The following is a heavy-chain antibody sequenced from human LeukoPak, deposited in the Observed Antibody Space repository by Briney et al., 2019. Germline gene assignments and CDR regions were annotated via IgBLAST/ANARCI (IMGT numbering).Heavy chain of an antibody. CDR3: ASGVYDSSGSYFDY. Sequence: GGSLRLSCAASGFTFSSYGVHWVRQAPGKGLEWVAVIWYDGSNKYYADSVKDRFTIARDNSKSTLYLQMNSLRAEDTAVYYCASGVYDSSGSYFDYWGQGTLVTVSS. J-gene: IGHJ4*02. V-gene: IGHV3-33*01. D-gene: IGHD3-22*01. CDR1: GFTFSSYG. CDR2: IWYDGSNK.